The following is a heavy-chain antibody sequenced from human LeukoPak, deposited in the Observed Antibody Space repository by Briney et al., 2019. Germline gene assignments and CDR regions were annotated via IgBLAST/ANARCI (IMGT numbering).Heavy chain of an antibody. CDR2: IYHSGST. V-gene: IGHV4-30-2*01. D-gene: IGHD3-3*01. CDR1: GGSISSGGYY. J-gene: IGHJ5*02. Sequence: PSETLSLTCTVSGGSISSGGYYWSWIRQPPGKGLEWIGYIYHSGSTYYNPSLKSRVTISVDRSKNQFSLKLSSVTAADTAVYYCAREGFFAGSGYYPGWFDPWGQGTLVTVSS. CDR3: AREGFFAGSGYYPGWFDP.